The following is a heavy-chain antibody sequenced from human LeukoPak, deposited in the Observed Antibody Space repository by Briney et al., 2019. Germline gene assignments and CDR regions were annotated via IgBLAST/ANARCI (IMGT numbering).Heavy chain of an antibody. V-gene: IGHV1-18*01. J-gene: IGHJ4*02. Sequence: GASVKVSCKASGYTFSTYGITWVRQAPGQGLEWMGWISAYNGNTNYAQKFQGRVTMTTDTSASTAYMELRSLRSDDTVVYYCARAGTTSSSTPDYWGQGTLVTVSS. CDR2: ISAYNGNT. CDR1: GYTFSTYG. D-gene: IGHD6-6*01. CDR3: ARAGTTSSSTPDY.